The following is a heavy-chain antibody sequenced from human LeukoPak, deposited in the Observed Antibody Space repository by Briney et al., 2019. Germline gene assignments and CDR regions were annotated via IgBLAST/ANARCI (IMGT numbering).Heavy chain of an antibody. CDR2: IYYSGST. CDR1: GGSISSYS. J-gene: IGHJ5*02. D-gene: IGHD3-22*01. V-gene: IGHV4-59*08. CDR3: ARHGRTYYDSSGFYLEEDWFDP. Sequence: SETLSLTYTVSGGSISSYSWSWIRQPPGEGLEWIGYIYYSGSTNYSPSLKTRVTISVDTSRNQFSLKLNSVTAADTAVYYCARHGRTYYDSSGFYLEEDWFDPWGQGTLVTVSS.